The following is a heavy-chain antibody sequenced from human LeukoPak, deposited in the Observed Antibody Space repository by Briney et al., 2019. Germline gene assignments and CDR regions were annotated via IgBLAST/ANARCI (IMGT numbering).Heavy chain of an antibody. CDR3: AKGDCSSTSCSTYLDY. J-gene: IGHJ4*02. CDR1: GFTFSSYA. D-gene: IGHD2-2*02. CDR2: ISGSGGST. Sequence: QSGGSLRLSCAASGFTFSSYAMSWVRQAPGKGLEWVSAISGSGGSTYYADSVKGRFTISRDSSKNTLFLQMNRPRAEDTAVYYCAKGDCSSTSCSTYLDYWGQGTLVTVSS. V-gene: IGHV3-23*01.